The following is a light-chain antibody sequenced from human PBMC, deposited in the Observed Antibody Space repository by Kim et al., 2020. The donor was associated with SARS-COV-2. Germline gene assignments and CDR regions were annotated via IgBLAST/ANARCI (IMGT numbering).Light chain of an antibody. CDR1: QSVSSSY. CDR2: GAS. V-gene: IGKV3-20*01. Sequence: EIVLTQSPGTLSLSPGERATLSCRASQSVSSSYLAWYQQKPGQAPRLLIYGASSRATGITDRFSGSGSGTDFTLTISRLEPEDFAVYYCQQYGRSALYTFGQGTKLEI. CDR3: QQYGRSALYT. J-gene: IGKJ2*01.